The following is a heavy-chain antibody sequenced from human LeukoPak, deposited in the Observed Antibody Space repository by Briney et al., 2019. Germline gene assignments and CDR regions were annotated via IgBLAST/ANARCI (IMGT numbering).Heavy chain of an antibody. CDR1: GYTITGYY. Sequence: EASVKVSCKASGYTITGYYMHWVRQAPGQGLEWVGWINPNSGDTNYAQKFQGRVTMTRDTSISTAYMELSRLRSDDTAVYYCARDSSSGWPKYYFDYWGQGTLVTVSS. D-gene: IGHD6-19*01. J-gene: IGHJ4*02. V-gene: IGHV1-2*02. CDR3: ARDSSSGWPKYYFDY. CDR2: INPNSGDT.